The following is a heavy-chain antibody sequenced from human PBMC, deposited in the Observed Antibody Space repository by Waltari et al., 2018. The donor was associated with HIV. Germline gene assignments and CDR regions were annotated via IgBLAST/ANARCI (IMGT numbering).Heavy chain of an antibody. CDR3: ARGVHDFYYGMDV. CDR1: GFTFSRYG. CDR2: IWYDGSKK. J-gene: IGHJ6*02. Sequence: QVQLVESGGGVVQPGMSLRLSCAVSGFTFSRYGMHWVRQAPGKGLEWVAVIWYDGSKKYYADSVKGRFTISRDNSKNTLYLQMNSLRDEDTAVYYCARGVHDFYYGMDVWGQGTSVTVSS. V-gene: IGHV3-33*01.